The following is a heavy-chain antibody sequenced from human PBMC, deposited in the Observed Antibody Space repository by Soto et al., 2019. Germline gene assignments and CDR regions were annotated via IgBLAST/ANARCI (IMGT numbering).Heavy chain of an antibody. CDR2: ISGSGTNI. V-gene: IGHV3-23*01. J-gene: IGHJ4*02. CDR1: GFTFSSYA. Sequence: EVQLLESGGGFAQPGGSLRLSCAASGFTFSSYAMHWVRQAPGRGLEWVSTISGSGTNIYYADSVQGRFTISRDNSQNTLFLQMTSLRVDDAATYYCAKDGFGGASDYRGQGTHVTVSS. D-gene: IGHD3-3*01. CDR3: AKDGFGGASDY.